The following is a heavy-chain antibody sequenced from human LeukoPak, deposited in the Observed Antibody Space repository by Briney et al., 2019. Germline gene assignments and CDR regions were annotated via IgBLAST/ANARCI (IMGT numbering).Heavy chain of an antibody. CDR3: AKDPDSSSWSGYHFDY. Sequence: PGGSLRPSCAASGFTFSSYGMHWVRQAPGRGLEWVAFIRYDGSNKYYADSVKGRFTISRDNSKNTLYLQMNSLRAEDTAVYYCAKDPDSSSWSGYHFDYWGQGTLVTVSS. D-gene: IGHD6-13*01. CDR1: GFTFSSYG. J-gene: IGHJ4*02. V-gene: IGHV3-30*02. CDR2: IRYDGSNK.